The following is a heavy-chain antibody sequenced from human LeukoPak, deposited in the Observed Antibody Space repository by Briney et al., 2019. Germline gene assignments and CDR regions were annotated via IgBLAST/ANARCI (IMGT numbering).Heavy chain of an antibody. V-gene: IGHV3-7*01. Sequence: GGSLRLSCAASGLTFNKHWMIWVRQAPGKGLEWVANIKEDGSEKYYVDSVKGRFTVSRDNAQHSLYLQMNSLRAEDTGVYYCVKYAMDVWGQGNPGHRLL. CDR2: IKEDGSEK. CDR1: GLTFNKHW. J-gene: IGHJ6*02. D-gene: IGHD2-2*01. CDR3: VKYAMDV.